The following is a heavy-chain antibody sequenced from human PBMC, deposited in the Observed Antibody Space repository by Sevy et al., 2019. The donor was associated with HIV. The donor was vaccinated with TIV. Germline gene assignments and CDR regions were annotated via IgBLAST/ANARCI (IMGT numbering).Heavy chain of an antibody. V-gene: IGHV3-30*04. CDR3: ARFVGYCSGGRCSIIDF. J-gene: IGHJ4*02. Sequence: GGSLRLSCAASGFSLSDHAVSWVRQTPGKGLEWLAVISYNGRNQYYADSVKGRFTISKDDSKNTLYLQPNSLRAEATAVYYCARFVGYCSGGRCSIIDFWGQGTLVTVSS. CDR2: ISYNGRNQ. D-gene: IGHD2-15*01. CDR1: GFSLSDHA.